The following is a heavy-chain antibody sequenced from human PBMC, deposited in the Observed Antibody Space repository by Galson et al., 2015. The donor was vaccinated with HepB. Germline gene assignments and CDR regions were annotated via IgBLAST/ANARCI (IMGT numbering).Heavy chain of an antibody. CDR2: IFYSGST. CDR1: GVSITTYY. CDR3: ARDLGEGMDV. J-gene: IGHJ6*02. V-gene: IGHV4-59*01. Sequence: TCTVSGVSITTYYWSWIRQPPGKGLEWIGYIFYSGSTNYNPSLKSRVTISGDTSKNQFSLKVSSVTAADTAVYYCARDLGEGMDVWGQGTTVTVSS.